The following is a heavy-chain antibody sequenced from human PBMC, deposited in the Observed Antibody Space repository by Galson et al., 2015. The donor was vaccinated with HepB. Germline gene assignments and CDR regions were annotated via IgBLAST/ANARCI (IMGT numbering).Heavy chain of an antibody. J-gene: IGHJ4*02. CDR3: AREDIAGTGMDY. V-gene: IGHV3-30-3*01. D-gene: IGHD5-12*01. Sequence: SLRLSCAASAFTFSNFAMHWVRQAPGKGLERVALISYHGSNKYYADSVKGRFTISRDNSKNTLYLQMNSLRAEDTAVYYCAREDIAGTGMDYWGQGTLVTVSS. CDR1: AFTFSNFA. CDR2: ISYHGSNK.